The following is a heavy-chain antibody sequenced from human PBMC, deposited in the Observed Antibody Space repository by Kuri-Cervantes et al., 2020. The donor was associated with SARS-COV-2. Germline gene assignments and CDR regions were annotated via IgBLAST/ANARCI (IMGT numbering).Heavy chain of an antibody. CDR2: IRYDGSNK. V-gene: IGHV3-30*02. CDR3: VTWYDFWSGYSRGRFDY. CDR1: GLTFTSYA. J-gene: IGHJ4*02. D-gene: IGHD3-3*01. Sequence: GGSLRLSCAVSGLTFTSYAMHWVRQAPGKGLEWVAFIRYDGSNKYYADSVKGRFTISRDNSKNTLYLQMNSLRAEDTAVYYCVTWYDFWSGYSRGRFDYWGQGTLVTVSS.